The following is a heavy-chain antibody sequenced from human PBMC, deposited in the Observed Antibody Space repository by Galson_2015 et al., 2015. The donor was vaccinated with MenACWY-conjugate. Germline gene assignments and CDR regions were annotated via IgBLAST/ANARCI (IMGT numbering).Heavy chain of an antibody. CDR3: ARGHYGMDV. V-gene: IGHV3-7*03. CDR1: GFTFRNYW. Sequence: SLRLSCAVSGFTFRNYWMTWVRQAPWKGLEWVASIKKDGSEKYYVDSVKGRFTISRDNTKNSMYLEMNSLRAEDTAVYYCARGHYGMDVWGQGTTVTASS. J-gene: IGHJ6*02. CDR2: IKKDGSEK.